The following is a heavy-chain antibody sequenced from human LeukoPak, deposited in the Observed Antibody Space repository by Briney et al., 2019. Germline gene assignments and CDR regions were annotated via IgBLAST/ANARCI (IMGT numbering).Heavy chain of an antibody. CDR3: ARVSGITIFGVVNNYFDY. CDR2: MYTSGSMYTIGSA. D-gene: IGHD3-3*01. V-gene: IGHV4-61*02. CDR1: GGSISSNNYY. Sequence: SETLSLTCTVSGGSISSNNYYWSWIRQPAGKGLEWIGRMYTSGSMYTIGSADYNPSLKSRVTISVDTSKNQFSLKLSSVTAADTAVYYCARVSGITIFGVVNNYFDYWGQGTLVTVSS. J-gene: IGHJ4*02.